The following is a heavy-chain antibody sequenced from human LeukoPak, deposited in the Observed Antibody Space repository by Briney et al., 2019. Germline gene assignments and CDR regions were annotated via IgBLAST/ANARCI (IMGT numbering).Heavy chain of an antibody. CDR1: GVSISSYY. CDR3: ARDSAAGYDY. D-gene: IGHD6-13*01. Sequence: SETLSLTCTVSGVSISSYYWSWIRQPPGKGLEWIGYIYYSGSTNYNPSLKSRVTISVDTSKNQFSLKLSSVTAADTAVYYCARDSAAGYDYWGQGTLVTVSS. CDR2: IYYSGST. J-gene: IGHJ4*02. V-gene: IGHV4-59*01.